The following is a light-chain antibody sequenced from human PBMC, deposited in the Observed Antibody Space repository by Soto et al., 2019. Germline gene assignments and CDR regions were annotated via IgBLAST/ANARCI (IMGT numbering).Light chain of an antibody. J-gene: IGKJ3*01. V-gene: IGKV1-9*01. CDR1: QGISSF. Sequence: IQLTQSPSSLSASVGDRVTITCRASQGISSFLAWYQQKPGKAPKLLIYGASTLQSGVPSRFIGSGSGTDFTLTIGSLQTEDFATYYCQQLNSFPIPFGPGTKVDIK. CDR2: GAS. CDR3: QQLNSFPIP.